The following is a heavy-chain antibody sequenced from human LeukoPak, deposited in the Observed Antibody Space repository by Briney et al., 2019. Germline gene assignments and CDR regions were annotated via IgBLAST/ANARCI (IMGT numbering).Heavy chain of an antibody. Sequence: SETLSLTCSVSGDSLSSDYWTWIRQPAGRGLEWIGRIYDTGSPNYNPSLRSRVTMSVDTSKRQFSLKLTSVTAADTAVYYCARGTIVAPYIDYWGQGTLVTVSS. CDR3: ARGTIVAPYIDY. CDR2: IYDTGSP. D-gene: IGHD5-12*01. CDR1: GDSLSSDY. J-gene: IGHJ4*02. V-gene: IGHV4-4*07.